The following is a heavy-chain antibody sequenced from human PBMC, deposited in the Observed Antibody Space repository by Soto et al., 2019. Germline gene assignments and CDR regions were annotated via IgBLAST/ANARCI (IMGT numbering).Heavy chain of an antibody. D-gene: IGHD1-26*01. Sequence: LSLTCAVYGESFSGYYWSWIRQPPGKGLEWIGEINHSGSTNCNPSLKSRVTISVDTSKNQFSLKLSSLTAADTAVYYCARAFREVAGPYYYYYGMDVWGQGTTVTVSS. CDR1: GESFSGYY. CDR2: INHSGST. V-gene: IGHV4-34*01. CDR3: ARAFREVAGPYYYYYGMDV. J-gene: IGHJ6*02.